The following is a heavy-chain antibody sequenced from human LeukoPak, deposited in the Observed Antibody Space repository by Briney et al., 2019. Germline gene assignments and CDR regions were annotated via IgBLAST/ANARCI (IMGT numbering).Heavy chain of an antibody. D-gene: IGHD3-22*01. CDR1: GYTFTSYG. V-gene: IGHV1-18*01. Sequence: ASVTVSCKASGYTFTSYGISWVRQAPGQGLEWMGWISAYNGNTNYAQKLQGRVTMTTDTSTSTAYMEPRSLRSDDTAVYYCARVLYYYDSSGYWVGAFDIWGQGTMVTVSS. J-gene: IGHJ3*02. CDR2: ISAYNGNT. CDR3: ARVLYYYDSSGYWVGAFDI.